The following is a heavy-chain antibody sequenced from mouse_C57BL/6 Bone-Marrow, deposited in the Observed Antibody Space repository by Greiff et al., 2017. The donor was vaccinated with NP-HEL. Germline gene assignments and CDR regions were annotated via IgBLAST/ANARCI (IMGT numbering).Heavy chain of an antibody. CDR2: ISSGGSYT. CDR1: GFTFSSYG. D-gene: IGHD1-1*02. CDR3: ARQWSYWYFDV. V-gene: IGHV5-6*01. J-gene: IGHJ1*03. Sequence: EVQLVESGGDLVKPGGSLKLSCAASGFTFSSYGMSWVRQTPDKRLEWVATISSGGSYTYYPDSVKGRFTISRDNAKNTLYLQMSSLKSEDTAMYYCARQWSYWYFDVWGTGTTVTVSS.